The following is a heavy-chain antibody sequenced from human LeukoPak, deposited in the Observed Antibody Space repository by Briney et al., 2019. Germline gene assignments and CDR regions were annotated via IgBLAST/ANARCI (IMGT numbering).Heavy chain of an antibody. D-gene: IGHD3-22*01. Sequence: ASVKVSCKASGGTFSSYAISWVRQAPGQGLEWMGGIIPILGIANYAQKFQGRVTITADKSTSTAYMELSSLRSEDTAVYYCARVNYDSSGYYYSQYGMDVWGQGITVTVSS. CDR2: IIPILGIA. J-gene: IGHJ6*02. CDR1: GGTFSSYA. V-gene: IGHV1-69*10. CDR3: ARVNYDSSGYYYSQYGMDV.